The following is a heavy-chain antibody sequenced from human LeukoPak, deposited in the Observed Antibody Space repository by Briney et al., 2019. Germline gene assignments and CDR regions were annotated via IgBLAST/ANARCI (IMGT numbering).Heavy chain of an antibody. J-gene: IGHJ6*03. V-gene: IGHV4-61*02. CDR3: ARLVPHVYNYMDV. CDR1: GGSLSSARYY. CDR2: IYTSGST. Sequence: SETLSLTCTVSGGSLSSARYYWSWIRQPAGKRLEWLGRIYTSGSTLYNPSLKSRVHLSVDTSKNQFSLNLNSVTPADTAVYYCARLVPHVYNYMDVWGKGTTVTVSS. D-gene: IGHD2-2*01.